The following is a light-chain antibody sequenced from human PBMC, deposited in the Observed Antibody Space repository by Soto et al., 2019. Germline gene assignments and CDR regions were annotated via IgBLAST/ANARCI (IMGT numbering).Light chain of an antibody. CDR1: TRDIAGYNY. Sequence: QCLLTQPACVSGSLGQSITIACTGTTRDIAGYNYISWYQQLPGKAPKLMIYQVTIRPSGISNRFSGSKYGNTASLTISGLQAEDEADYYCTSFSSSTSLSVFGTGTKVTVL. CDR3: TSFSSSTSLSV. V-gene: IGLV2-14*01. CDR2: QVT. J-gene: IGLJ1*01.